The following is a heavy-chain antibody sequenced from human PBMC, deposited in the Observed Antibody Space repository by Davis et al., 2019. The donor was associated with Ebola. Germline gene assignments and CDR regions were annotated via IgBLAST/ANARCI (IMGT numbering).Heavy chain of an antibody. V-gene: IGHV3-13*01. Sequence: GESLKISCAASGFTFSRYDMHWVRQPTGKGLEWVSTIGSAGDTLYPDSVRGRFAISRDNVKNSLYLQMNSLRAEDTAVYYCAREGVSSGRAGSFDYWGQGVLVTVSS. CDR3: AREGVSSGRAGSFDY. CDR1: GFTFSRYD. D-gene: IGHD6-19*01. CDR2: IGSAGDT. J-gene: IGHJ4*02.